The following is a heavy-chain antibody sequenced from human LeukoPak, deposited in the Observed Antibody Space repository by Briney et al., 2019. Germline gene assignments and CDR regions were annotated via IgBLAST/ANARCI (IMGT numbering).Heavy chain of an antibody. D-gene: IGHD6-13*01. CDR2: IYYSGSS. V-gene: IGHV4-39*01. CDR3: ARAYSSSWLDY. Sequence: SETLSLTCTVSGGSISSSSYYWGWIRQPPGKGLEWIGSIYYSGSSYYNPSLKSRVTISIDTSKNQFSLKPSSVTAADTAVYYCARAYSSSWLDYWGQGTLVTVSS. CDR1: GGSISSSSYY. J-gene: IGHJ4*02.